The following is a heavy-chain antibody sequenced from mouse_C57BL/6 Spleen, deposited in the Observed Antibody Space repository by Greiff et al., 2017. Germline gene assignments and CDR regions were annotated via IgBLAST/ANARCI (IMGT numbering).Heavy chain of an antibody. CDR2: INPSNGGT. V-gene: IGHV1-53*01. J-gene: IGHJ3*01. D-gene: IGHD3-2*02. CDR1: GYTFTSYW. Sequence: VQLVESGTELVKPGASVKLSCKASGYTFTSYWMHWVKQRPGQGLEWIGNINPSNGGTNYNEKFKSKATLTVDKSSSTAYMQLSSLTSEDSAVYYCARFLDSSGYSWFAYWGQGTLVTVAA. CDR3: ARFLDSSGYSWFAY.